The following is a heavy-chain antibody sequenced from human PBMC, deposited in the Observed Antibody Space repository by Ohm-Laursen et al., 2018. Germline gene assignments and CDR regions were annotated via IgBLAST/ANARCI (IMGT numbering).Heavy chain of an antibody. Sequence: SLRLSCSASGFTFSSFAMSWVRQAPGKGLEWVSAISGSGNTYYADSVKGRFTISRDNSKNTLYLQMNSLRAEDTAIYYCAKSRLGDIVATIGYWGQGTLVTVSS. CDR2: ISGSGNT. D-gene: IGHD5-12*01. V-gene: IGHV3-23*01. J-gene: IGHJ4*02. CDR3: AKSRLGDIVATIGY. CDR1: GFTFSSFA.